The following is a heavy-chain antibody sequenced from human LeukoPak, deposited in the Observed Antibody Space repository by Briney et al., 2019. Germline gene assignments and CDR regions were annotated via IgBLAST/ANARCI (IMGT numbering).Heavy chain of an antibody. CDR1: GFTVSSKY. Sequence: PGGSLRLSCAASGFTVSSKYMSWVRQAPGKGLEWVSVMYSGGSTYYADSVEGRFTISRDNSKNTVYLQMNSLRAEDTAVYYCASVTMVRGPHFDYRGQGTLVTVSS. CDR2: MYSGGST. J-gene: IGHJ4*02. V-gene: IGHV3-53*01. D-gene: IGHD3-10*01. CDR3: ASVTMVRGPHFDY.